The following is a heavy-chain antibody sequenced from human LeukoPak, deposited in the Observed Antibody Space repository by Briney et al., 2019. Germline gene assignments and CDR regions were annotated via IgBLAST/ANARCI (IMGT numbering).Heavy chain of an antibody. J-gene: IGHJ4*02. Sequence: GGSLRLSCAASGFTFSSYAMSWVRQAPGKGLEWVSTISGNGGDTYYADSVKGRFTISRDNSKNTLYLQMNSRRAEDTAVYYCTDKYSYDYWGQGTLVTVSS. V-gene: IGHV3-23*01. CDR2: ISGNGGDT. CDR1: GFTFSSYA. D-gene: IGHD5-18*01. CDR3: TDKYSYDY.